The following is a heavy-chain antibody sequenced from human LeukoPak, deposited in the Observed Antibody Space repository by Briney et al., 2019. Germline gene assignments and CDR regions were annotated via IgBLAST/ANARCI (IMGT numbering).Heavy chain of an antibody. CDR2: ISSSSSYI. D-gene: IGHD5-18*01. J-gene: IGHJ4*02. CDR1: GFTFNTYS. Sequence: GGSLRLSCEASGFTFNTYSMNWVRQAPGKGLEWVSSISSSSSYIYYADSVKGRFTISRDNAKNSLYLQMNSLRAEDTAVYYCARDSYRRGYSYGCIDYWGQGTLVTVSS. V-gene: IGHV3-21*01. CDR3: ARDSYRRGYSYGCIDY.